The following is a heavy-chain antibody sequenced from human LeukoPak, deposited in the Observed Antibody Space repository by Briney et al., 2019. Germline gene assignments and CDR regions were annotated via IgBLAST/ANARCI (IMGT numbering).Heavy chain of an antibody. V-gene: IGHV3-33*01. CDR3: VRYCNGGSCYRAAFDV. D-gene: IGHD2-15*01. CDR1: GFTFSDFG. J-gene: IGHJ3*01. Sequence: GGSLRLSCAASGFTFSDFGMYWVRQAPGKGLEWVALIWYDGGKKYYTDSVRGRFTISRDNSKNTLYLQMDSLRAEDTAVYYCVRYCNGGSCYRAAFDVWGPGTMVTVSS. CDR2: IWYDGGKK.